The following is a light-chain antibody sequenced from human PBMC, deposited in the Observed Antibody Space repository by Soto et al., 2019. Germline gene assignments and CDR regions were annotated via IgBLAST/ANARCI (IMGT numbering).Light chain of an antibody. V-gene: IGKV3-20*01. J-gene: IGKJ1*01. CDR3: HQYGVSPLT. CDR2: GAS. CDR1: HGVDNY. Sequence: EIVLAASPGTPSFFPGGKGTLSRRASHGVDNYLAWYQHKPVQGPRLLIYGASSRAAGVPDRFSGSGFGTDFTLTISKLEPDDVAVYFCHQYGVSPLTFGQGTKVDIK.